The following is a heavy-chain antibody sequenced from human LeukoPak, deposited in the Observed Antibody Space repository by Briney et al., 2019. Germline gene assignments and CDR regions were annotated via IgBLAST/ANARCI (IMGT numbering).Heavy chain of an antibody. D-gene: IGHD3-22*01. V-gene: IGHV3-48*01. CDR3: ARDHDYYDSSGYSDY. J-gene: IGHJ4*02. CDR1: GFTFSSYS. CDR2: ISSSSSTI. Sequence: GGSLRLSCAASGFTFSSYSMNWVRQAPGKGLEWVSYISSSSSTIYYADSVKGRFTISRDNAKNLLYLQMNSLRAEDTAVYYCARDHDYYDSSGYSDYWGQGTLVTVSS.